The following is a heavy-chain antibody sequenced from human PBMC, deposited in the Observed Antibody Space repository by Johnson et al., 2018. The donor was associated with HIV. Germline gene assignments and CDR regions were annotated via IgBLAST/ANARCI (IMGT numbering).Heavy chain of an antibody. V-gene: IGHV3-53*01. CDR2: IYSGGKT. CDR3: AREYYGSGSDAFDI. Sequence: VQLVESGGGLIQPGGSLRLSCAASGFLVSSNYMSWVRQAPGKGLEWVSVIYSGGKTYYADSVKGRFTISRDNSKNTLYLQMNSLRVEDTAVYYCAREYYGSGSDAFDIWGQGTMVTVSS. CDR1: GFLVSSNY. J-gene: IGHJ3*02. D-gene: IGHD3-10*01.